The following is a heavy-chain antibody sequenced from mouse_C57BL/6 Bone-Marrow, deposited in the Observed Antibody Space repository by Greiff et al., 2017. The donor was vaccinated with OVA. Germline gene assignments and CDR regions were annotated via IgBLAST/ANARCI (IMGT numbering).Heavy chain of an antibody. V-gene: IGHV2-2*01. CDR3: ARNRDNYGSSYVGWDFEV. Sequence: QVHVKQSGPGLVQPSQSLSITCTVSGFSLTSYGVHWVRQSPGKGLEWLGVIWSGGSTDYNAAFISRLSISKDNSTSHVSFTLHSRQTAAPAIYDCARNRDNYGSSYVGWDFEVWGTGTTVTVSS. D-gene: IGHD1-1*01. CDR1: GFSLTSYG. J-gene: IGHJ1*03. CDR2: IWSGGST.